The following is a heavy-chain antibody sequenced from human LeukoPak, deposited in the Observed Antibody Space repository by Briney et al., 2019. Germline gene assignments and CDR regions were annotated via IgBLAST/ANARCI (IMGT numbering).Heavy chain of an antibody. CDR1: GGSISSGSYY. J-gene: IGHJ5*02. V-gene: IGHV4-61*02. D-gene: IGHD1-1*01. CDR3: ARDTGQFDP. CDR2: IYTSEST. Sequence: PSQTLSLTCTVSGGSISSGSYYWSWIRQPAGKGLEWIGRIYTSESTNYNPSLKSRVTMSVDTSKNQFSLKLTSVTAADTAVYYCARDTGQFDPWGQGTLVTVSS.